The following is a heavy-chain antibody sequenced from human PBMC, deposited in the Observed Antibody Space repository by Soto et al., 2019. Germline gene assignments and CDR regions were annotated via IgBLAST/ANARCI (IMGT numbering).Heavy chain of an antibody. CDR1: GSTFRSYG. CDR3: ARVTYSSSAAPFRYYGMDV. J-gene: IGHJ6*02. D-gene: IGHD6-6*01. CDR2: IWYDGGNK. Sequence: QVQLVESGGGVVQPGRSLRLSCAASGSTFRSYGMHWVRQAPGKGLEWVAVIWYDGGNKHYADSVKGRFTISRDNSKNTLYLQMKSLRAEDTAVYYCARVTYSSSAAPFRYYGMDVWGQGTTVTVSS. V-gene: IGHV3-33*01.